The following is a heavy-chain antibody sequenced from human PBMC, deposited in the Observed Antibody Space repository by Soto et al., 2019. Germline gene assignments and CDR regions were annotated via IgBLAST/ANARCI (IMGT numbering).Heavy chain of an antibody. V-gene: IGHV3-33*01. D-gene: IGHD6-13*01. CDR2: IWYDGSNK. CDR3: ARERYSSSWQRGGYFDY. CDR1: GFTFSSYG. J-gene: IGHJ4*02. Sequence: GGSLRLSCAASGFTFSSYGMHWVRQAPGKGLEWVAVIWYDGSNKYYADSVKGRFTISRDNSKNTLYLQMNSLRAEDTAVYYCARERYSSSWQRGGYFDYWGQGTLVTVSS.